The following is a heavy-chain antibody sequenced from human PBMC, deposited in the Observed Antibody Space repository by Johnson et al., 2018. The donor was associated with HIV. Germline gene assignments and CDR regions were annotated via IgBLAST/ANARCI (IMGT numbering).Heavy chain of an antibody. V-gene: IGHV3-23*04. Sequence: VQLVESGGGVVQPGRSLRLSCAASGFTFSSYSMHWVRQAPGKGLEWVSFISGGDDDTYYADSVKGRFTISRDNSKNTLYLQMNSLRADDTAVYYCANALILDAFNIWGQGTMVTVSS. D-gene: IGHD2-21*01. CDR2: ISGGDDDT. CDR3: ANALILDAFNI. J-gene: IGHJ3*02. CDR1: GFTFSSYS.